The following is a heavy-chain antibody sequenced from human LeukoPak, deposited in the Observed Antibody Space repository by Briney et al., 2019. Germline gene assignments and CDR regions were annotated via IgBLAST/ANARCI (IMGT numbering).Heavy chain of an antibody. Sequence: SETLSLTCAVYGGSFSGYYWSWIRQPPAKGMEWNGEINHSGSTNYNPYLKSRVTISVDTSKNQFSLKLNSVTAADTAVYYCAGNGNDGFNVWGQGTRVTVSS. CDR3: AGNGNDGFNV. D-gene: IGHD2-8*01. V-gene: IGHV4-34*01. J-gene: IGHJ3*01. CDR2: INHSGST. CDR1: GGSFSGYY.